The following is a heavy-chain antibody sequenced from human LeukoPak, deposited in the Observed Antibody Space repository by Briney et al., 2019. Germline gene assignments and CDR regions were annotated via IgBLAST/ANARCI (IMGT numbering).Heavy chain of an antibody. V-gene: IGHV1-18*04. Sequence: ASVKVSCTASGYTFTCYGVSWVRQAPGQGLEWMGWISAYNGNTNYAQKLQGRVTMTTDTSTSTAYMELRSLRSDDTAVYYCARGGGEQWLVRRYYFDYWGQGTLVTVSS. CDR2: ISAYNGNT. CDR3: ARGGGEQWLVRRYYFDY. J-gene: IGHJ4*02. D-gene: IGHD6-19*01. CDR1: GYTFTCYG.